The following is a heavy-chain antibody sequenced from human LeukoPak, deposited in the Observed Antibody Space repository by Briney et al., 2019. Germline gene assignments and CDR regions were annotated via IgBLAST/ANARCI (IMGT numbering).Heavy chain of an antibody. CDR1: GFTFGSYG. V-gene: IGHV3-30*18. CDR3: AKDRTMVRGVIVNWFDP. D-gene: IGHD3-10*01. CDR2: ISYDGSNK. J-gene: IGHJ5*02. Sequence: GGSLRLSCAASGFTFGSYGIHWVRQAPGKGLEWVAVISYDGSNKYYADSVKGRFTISRDNSKNTLYLQMNSLRAEDTAVYYCAKDRTMVRGVIVNWFDPWGQGTLVTVSS.